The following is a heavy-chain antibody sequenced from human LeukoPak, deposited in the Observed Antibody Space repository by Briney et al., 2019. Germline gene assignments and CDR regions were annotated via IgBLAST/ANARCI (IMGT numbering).Heavy chain of an antibody. Sequence: GGSLRLSCAASGFTFSNAWMSWVRQAPGKGLEWVGRIKSKTDGGTTDYAAPVKGRFTISRDDSKNTLYLQMNSLKTEDTAVYYCTTRGVVGATLALDIWGQGTMVTVSS. D-gene: IGHD1-26*01. CDR2: IKSKTDGGTT. CDR1: GFTFSNAW. CDR3: TTRGVVGATLALDI. J-gene: IGHJ3*02. V-gene: IGHV3-15*01.